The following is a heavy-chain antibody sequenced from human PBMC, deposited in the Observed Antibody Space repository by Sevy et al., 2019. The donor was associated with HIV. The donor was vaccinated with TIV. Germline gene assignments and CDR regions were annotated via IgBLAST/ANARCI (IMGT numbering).Heavy chain of an antibody. CDR3: ARHFRHGYNYDAFDI. J-gene: IGHJ3*02. CDR1: GGSISSYY. Sequence: SETLSLTCTVSGGSISSYYWSWIRQPPGKVLECIGYIYYSGTTTNYNASLNILVTISIDTTKNQFSLKLTSVTAADTAVYYRARHFRHGYNYDAFDIWGQGKVVTVSS. D-gene: IGHD5-12*01. V-gene: IGHV4-59*08. CDR2: IYYSGTTT.